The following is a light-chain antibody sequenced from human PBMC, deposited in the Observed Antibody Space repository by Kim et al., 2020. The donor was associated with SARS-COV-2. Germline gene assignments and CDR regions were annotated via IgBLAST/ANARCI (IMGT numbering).Light chain of an antibody. CDR3: AAWDDRLNGFYV. J-gene: IGLJ1*01. CDR1: SSNIGSNT. Sequence: ELTQPPSVSGTPGQRVTISCSGSSSNIGSNTVNWYQQLPGTAPKVLMYKNNQRPSGVPDRFSGSKSGTSASLAISGLQSEDEAEYYCAAWDDRLNGFYVFGTGTKVTVL. V-gene: IGLV1-44*01. CDR2: KNN.